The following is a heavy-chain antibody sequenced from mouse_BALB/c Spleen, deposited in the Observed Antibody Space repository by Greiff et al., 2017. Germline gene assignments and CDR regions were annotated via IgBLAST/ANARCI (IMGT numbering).Heavy chain of an antibody. J-gene: IGHJ2*01. D-gene: IGHD1-2*01. V-gene: IGHV5-17*02. CDR3: ARSDYGYYFDY. Sequence: EVQLVESGGGLVQPGGSRKLSCAASGFTFSSFGMHWVRQAPEKGLEWVAYISSGSSTIYYADTVKGRFTISRDNPKNTLFLQMTSLRSEDTAMYYCARSDYGYYFDYWGQGTTLTVSS. CDR1: GFTFSSFG. CDR2: ISSGSSTI.